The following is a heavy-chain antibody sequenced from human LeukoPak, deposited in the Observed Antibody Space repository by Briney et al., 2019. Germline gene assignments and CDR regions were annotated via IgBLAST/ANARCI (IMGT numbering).Heavy chain of an antibody. CDR2: ISSNGGST. CDR3: ARMQAGWLRSFDY. J-gene: IGHJ4*02. Sequence: GGSLRLSCAASGFTFSSYAMHWVRQAPGKGLEYVSAISSNGGSTYYANSVKGRFTISRDDSKNTLYLQMNSLRAEDTAVYYCARMQAGWLRSFDYWGQGTLVTVSS. V-gene: IGHV3-64*01. D-gene: IGHD5-18*01. CDR1: GFTFSSYA.